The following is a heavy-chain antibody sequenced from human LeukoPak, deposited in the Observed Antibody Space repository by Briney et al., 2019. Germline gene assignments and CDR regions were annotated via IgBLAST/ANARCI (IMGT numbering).Heavy chain of an antibody. Sequence: GGSLRLSCAASGFTFSSYGMHWVRQAPGKGLEWVAVISYDGSNKYYADSVKGRFTISRDNSKNTLYLQMNSLRAEDTAVYYCAKDRAVVAARAEYFQHWGQGTLVTVSS. D-gene: IGHD2-15*01. J-gene: IGHJ1*01. CDR1: GFTFSSYG. CDR2: ISYDGSNK. CDR3: AKDRAVVAARAEYFQH. V-gene: IGHV3-30*18.